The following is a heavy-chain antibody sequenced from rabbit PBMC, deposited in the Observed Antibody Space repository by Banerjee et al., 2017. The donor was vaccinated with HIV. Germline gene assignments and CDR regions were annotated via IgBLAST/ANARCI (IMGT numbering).Heavy chain of an antibody. D-gene: IGHD4-2*01. J-gene: IGHJ4*01. Sequence: QSLEESGGDLVKPGASLTLTCTASGFDFSGGYDMCWVRQAPGKGLEWIACIYAGSSGSTQYANWAKGRFTISKISSTTVTLQMTSLTAADTATYFCARDDAGVTGWNFGLWGQGTLVTVS. CDR1: GFDFSGGYD. CDR3: ARDDAGVTGWNFGL. V-gene: IGHV1S40*01. CDR2: IYAGSSGST.